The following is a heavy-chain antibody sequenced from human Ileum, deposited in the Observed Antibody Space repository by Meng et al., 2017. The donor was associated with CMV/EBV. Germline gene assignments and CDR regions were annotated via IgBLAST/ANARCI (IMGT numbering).Heavy chain of an antibody. D-gene: IGHD2-15*01. J-gene: IGHJ4*02. CDR1: GGSISSSSYY. Sequence: LRLSCTVSGGSISSSSYYWGWIRQPPGKGLEWLALIYWNDDKRYSPSLKSRLTITKDTSKNQVVLTMTNMDPVDTATYYCAHKKKTLLAYWGQGTLVTVSS. CDR3: AHKKKTLLAY. V-gene: IGHV2-5*01. CDR2: IYWNDDK.